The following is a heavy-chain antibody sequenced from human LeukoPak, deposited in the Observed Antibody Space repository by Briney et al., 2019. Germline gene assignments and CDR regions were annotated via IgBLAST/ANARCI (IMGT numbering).Heavy chain of an antibody. CDR2: ISGSGGST. V-gene: IGHV3-23*01. J-gene: IGHJ4*02. CDR3: ARGRSQWLVRVSDY. Sequence: GGSLRLSCAASGFTFSSYAMSWVRQAPGKGLEWVSAISGSGGSTYCADFVKGRFTISRDNSKNTMYLQMNSLRAEDTAVYYCARGRSQWLVRVSDYWGQGTLVTVSS. CDR1: GFTFSSYA. D-gene: IGHD6-19*01.